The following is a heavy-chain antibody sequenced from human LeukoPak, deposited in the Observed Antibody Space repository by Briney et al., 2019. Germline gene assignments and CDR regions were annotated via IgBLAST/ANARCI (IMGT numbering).Heavy chain of an antibody. CDR3: ARGYCGSTSCYAVDY. D-gene: IGHD2-2*01. V-gene: IGHV4-59*11. Sequence: SETLSLTCTVSDGSISTHYWSWIRQPPGEGLEWIGYIFYNGTTNYNPSLKSRVTISVDTSKNQFSLKLSSVTAADTAMYYCARGYCGSTSCYAVDYWGQGTLVTVSS. CDR1: DGSISTHY. J-gene: IGHJ4*02. CDR2: IFYNGTT.